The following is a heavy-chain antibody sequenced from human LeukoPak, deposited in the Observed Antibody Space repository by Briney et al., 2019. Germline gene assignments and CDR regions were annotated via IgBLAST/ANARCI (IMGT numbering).Heavy chain of an antibody. J-gene: IGHJ4*02. Sequence: GGSLRLSCAASGFTFSSYAMSWVRQAPGKGLEWVSAINNNGGSTYYTDSVKGRFTISRDNSKNTLFLQMYSLRAEDTAVYYCAKVVDDDDYWGQGTLVTVSS. CDR2: INNNGGST. D-gene: IGHD5/OR15-5a*01. CDR1: GFTFSSYA. V-gene: IGHV3-23*01. CDR3: AKVVDDDDY.